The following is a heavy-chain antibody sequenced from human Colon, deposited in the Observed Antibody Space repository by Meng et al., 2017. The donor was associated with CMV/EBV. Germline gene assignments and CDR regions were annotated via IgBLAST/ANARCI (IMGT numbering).Heavy chain of an antibody. CDR3: ARAPIWAYYGVDV. Sequence: GGSLRLSCAASGFTFNIYDMNWVRQAPGKGLEWVSYISRSGSTIFYADSVKGRLTISRDNAKNSLYLQMNSLRVEDTADYYCARAPIWAYYGVDVWGQGTTVTVSS. CDR2: ISRSGSTI. V-gene: IGHV3-48*03. D-gene: IGHD3-16*01. CDR1: GFTFNIYD. J-gene: IGHJ6*02.